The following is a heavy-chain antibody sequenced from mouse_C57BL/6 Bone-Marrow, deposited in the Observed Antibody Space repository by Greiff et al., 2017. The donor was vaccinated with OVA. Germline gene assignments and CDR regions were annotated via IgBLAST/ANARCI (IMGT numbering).Heavy chain of an antibody. J-gene: IGHJ2*01. D-gene: IGHD1-1*01. Sequence: VQLQESGAELVRPGASVKLSCKASGYTFTDYYINWVKQRPGQGLEWIARIYPGSGNTYYNEKFKGKATLTAEKSSSTAYMQLSSLTSEDSAVYFCARLHYYGSSYEGYFDYWGQGTTLTVSS. CDR3: ARLHYYGSSYEGYFDY. V-gene: IGHV1-76*01. CDR1: GYTFTDYY. CDR2: IYPGSGNT.